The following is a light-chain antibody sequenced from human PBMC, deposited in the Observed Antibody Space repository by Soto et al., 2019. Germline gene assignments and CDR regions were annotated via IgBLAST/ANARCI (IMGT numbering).Light chain of an antibody. J-gene: IGLJ3*02. Sequence: QSVLTQPPSASGTPGQRVTISCSGSSSNIGSNTVNWYQQLPGTAPKLLIYRNDQRPSGAPGRFSGSKSDTSASLAINGLRSEDEGEYSCATWDDSLSGPVFGGGTKLTVL. CDR2: RND. V-gene: IGLV1-47*01. CDR1: SSNIGSNT. CDR3: ATWDDSLSGPV.